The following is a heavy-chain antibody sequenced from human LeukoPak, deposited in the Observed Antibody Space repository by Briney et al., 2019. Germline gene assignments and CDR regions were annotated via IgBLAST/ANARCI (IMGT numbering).Heavy chain of an antibody. D-gene: IGHD3-9*01. V-gene: IGHV3-66*01. CDR2: LYSGGST. Sequence: AGSLRPSCAASGFTVSSDYMSWVRQAPGKGLEWVSVLYSGGSTYYADSVKGRFTISRDNSKNTLYLQMNSLRAEDTAVYYCSRGLETDISDAFDIWGQGTMVTVSS. J-gene: IGHJ3*02. CDR1: GFTVSSDY. CDR3: SRGLETDISDAFDI.